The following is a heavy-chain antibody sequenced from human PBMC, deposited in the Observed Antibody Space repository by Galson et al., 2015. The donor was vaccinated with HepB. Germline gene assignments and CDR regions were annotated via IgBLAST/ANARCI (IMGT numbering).Heavy chain of an antibody. J-gene: IGHJ3*02. D-gene: IGHD3-10*01. CDR3: ARVSSFWSGSGSYAFDI. V-gene: IGHV3-53*04. CDR1: GFTVSSNY. Sequence: SLRLSCAASGFTVSSNYMSWVRQAPGKGLEWVSVIYSGGSTYYADSVKGRFTISRHNSKNTLYLQMNSLRAEDTAVYYCARVSSFWSGSGSYAFDIGGQGTMVTVSS. CDR2: IYSGGST.